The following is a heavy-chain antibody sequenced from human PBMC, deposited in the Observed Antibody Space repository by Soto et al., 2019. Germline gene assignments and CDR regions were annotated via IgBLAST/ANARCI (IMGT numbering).Heavy chain of an antibody. D-gene: IGHD2-2*01. V-gene: IGHV4-34*01. CDR2: INHSGST. Sequence: QVQLQQWGAGLLKPSETLSLTCAVYGGSFSGYYWSWIRQPPGKGLEWIGEINHSGSTNYNPSLKSRVTISVDTSKNQCSLKLSSVTAADTAVYYCARFGLVVPAVGYYYYYMDVWGKGTTVTVSS. CDR1: GGSFSGYY. CDR3: ARFGLVVPAVGYYYYYMDV. J-gene: IGHJ6*03.